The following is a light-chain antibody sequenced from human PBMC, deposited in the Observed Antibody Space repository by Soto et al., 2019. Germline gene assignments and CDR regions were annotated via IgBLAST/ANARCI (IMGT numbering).Light chain of an antibody. CDR2: DTT. CDR3: LLSYNGPYV. Sequence: QAVVTQEPSLPGSPGGTGTLTCGSSTGAVTNGHYPYWFQQKPGQAPRTLIYDTTNRHSWTPARFSGSLLGGKADLTLSGAQPEDEAEYYCLLSYNGPYVFGPWSKVAVL. V-gene: IGLV7-46*01. CDR1: TGAVTNGHY. J-gene: IGLJ1*01.